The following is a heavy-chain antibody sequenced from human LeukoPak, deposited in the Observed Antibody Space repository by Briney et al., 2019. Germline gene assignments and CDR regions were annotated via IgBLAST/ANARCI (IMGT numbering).Heavy chain of an antibody. CDR2: IYTSGST. CDR3: ARAVYGGNSPFGGNWFDP. J-gene: IGHJ5*02. Sequence: SQTLSLTCTVPGGSISSGSYYWSWIRQPAGKGLEWIGRIYTSGSTYYNPSLKSRVTISVDTSKNQFSLKLSSVTAADTAVYYCARAVYGGNSPFGGNWFDPWGQGTLVTVSS. D-gene: IGHD4-23*01. V-gene: IGHV4-61*02. CDR1: GGSISSGSYY.